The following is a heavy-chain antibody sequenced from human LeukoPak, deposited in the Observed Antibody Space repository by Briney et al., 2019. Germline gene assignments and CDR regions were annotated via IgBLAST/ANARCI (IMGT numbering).Heavy chain of an antibody. Sequence: GGSLRLSCAASGFTCSSYAMSWVRQAPGKGLEWVSAISGSSSSTIYYADSVKGRFTISRDNAKNSLYLQMNSLRAEDTAVYYCARDLHSYGYWGQGTLVTVSS. CDR2: ISGSSSSTI. CDR3: ARDLHSYGY. D-gene: IGHD5-18*01. CDR1: GFTCSSYA. J-gene: IGHJ4*02. V-gene: IGHV3-23*01.